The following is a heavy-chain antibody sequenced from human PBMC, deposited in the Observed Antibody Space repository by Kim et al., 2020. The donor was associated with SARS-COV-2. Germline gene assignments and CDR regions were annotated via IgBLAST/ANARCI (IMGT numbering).Heavy chain of an antibody. CDR3: TRLGDSGYEDFDY. V-gene: IGHV3-73*01. CDR2: IRSKANSYAT. D-gene: IGHD5-12*01. CDR1: GFTFSGSA. Sequence: GGSLRLSCAASGFTFSGSAMHWVRQASGKGLEWVGRIRSKANSYATAYAASVKGRVTISRDDSKNTAYLQMNSLKTEDTAVYYCTRLGDSGYEDFDYWGQGTLVTVSS. J-gene: IGHJ4*02.